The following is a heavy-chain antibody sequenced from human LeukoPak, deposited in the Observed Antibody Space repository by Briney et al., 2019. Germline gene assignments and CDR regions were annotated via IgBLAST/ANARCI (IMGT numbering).Heavy chain of an antibody. J-gene: IGHJ3*02. V-gene: IGHV3-20*04. D-gene: IGHD3-10*01. Sequence: GGSLRLSSVASGFAFDDHGMNWVRQAPGKGLDWVSGLSWNADITTYAHSVRGRFAVSRDNAKNSLYLQMNSLSVEDTALYYCVRDVSYGAFDIWGQGTRVTVSS. CDR3: VRDVSYGAFDI. CDR1: GFAFDDHG. CDR2: LSWNADIT.